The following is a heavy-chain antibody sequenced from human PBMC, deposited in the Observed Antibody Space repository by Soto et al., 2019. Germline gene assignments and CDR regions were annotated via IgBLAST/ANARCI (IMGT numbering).Heavy chain of an antibody. CDR2: ISSSSSYI. D-gene: IGHD5-12*01. V-gene: IGHV3-21*01. CDR3: ARDGDRDGYNSGAFDI. J-gene: IGHJ3*02. CDR1: GFTFSSYS. Sequence: GGSLRLSCAASGFTFSSYSMNWVRQAPGKGLEWVSSISSSSSYIYYADSVKGRFTISRDNAKNSLYLQMNSLRAEDTAVYYCARDGDRDGYNSGAFDIWGQGTMGTVSS.